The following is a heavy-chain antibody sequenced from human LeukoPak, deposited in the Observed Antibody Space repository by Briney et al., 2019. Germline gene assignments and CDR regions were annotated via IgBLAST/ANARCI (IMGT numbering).Heavy chain of an antibody. CDR1: GGSISSHY. CDR3: ARGVGKYYYYYYGMDV. J-gene: IGHJ6*01. Sequence: PSETLSLTCTVSGGSISSHYWSWIRQPPGKGLEWIWDIYYSGSTSYNPSLKSRVTISVDTPKNQFSLNLSSVTAADTAVYYCARGVGKYYYYYYGMDVWGQGTTVTVSS. CDR2: IYYSGST. V-gene: IGHV4-59*11.